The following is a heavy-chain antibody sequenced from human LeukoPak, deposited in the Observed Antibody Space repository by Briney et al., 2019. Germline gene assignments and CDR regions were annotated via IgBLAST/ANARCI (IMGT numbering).Heavy chain of an antibody. CDR1: GYSFTTYW. D-gene: IGHD2-2*01. Sequence: GESLKISCKASGYSFTTYWIGWVRQMPGKGLEWKGIIYPGDSDTRYSPSFQGQVTISADKSINTAYLQWRSLKASDTAMYYCARSGVPGAMTWFDPWGQGTLVTVSS. CDR3: ARSGVPGAMTWFDP. V-gene: IGHV5-51*01. J-gene: IGHJ5*02. CDR2: IYPGDSDT.